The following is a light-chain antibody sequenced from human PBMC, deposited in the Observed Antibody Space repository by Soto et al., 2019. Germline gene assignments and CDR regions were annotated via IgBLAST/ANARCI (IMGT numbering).Light chain of an antibody. CDR3: QQYGSSGT. Sequence: EIVLTQSPGTLSLSPGDRATLSCRASQSVSSSYLAWYQQKPGQAPRLLIYGASSRATGIPDRFSGSGSGTDFTLTISRLEPEDLAVYYCQQYGSSGTFGQGTKVDIK. CDR2: GAS. J-gene: IGKJ1*01. V-gene: IGKV3-20*01. CDR1: QSVSSSY.